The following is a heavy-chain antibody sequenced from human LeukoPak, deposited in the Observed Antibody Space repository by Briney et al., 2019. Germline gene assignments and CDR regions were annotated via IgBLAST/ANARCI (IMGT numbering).Heavy chain of an antibody. CDR2: ISSSSSYI. Sequence: GGSLRLSCAVSGFTFSSYSMNWVRQAPGKGLEWVSSISSSSSYIYYADSVKGRFTISRDNAENSLFLQMNSLRAADTAVYYCARDNSVRDEAWWFNPWGQGTLVTVSS. CDR1: GFTFSSYS. J-gene: IGHJ5*02. V-gene: IGHV3-21*01. D-gene: IGHD5-24*01. CDR3: ARDNSVRDEAWWFNP.